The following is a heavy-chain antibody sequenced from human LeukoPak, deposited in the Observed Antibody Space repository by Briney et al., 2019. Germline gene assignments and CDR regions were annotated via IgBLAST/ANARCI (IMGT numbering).Heavy chain of an antibody. J-gene: IGHJ3*02. CDR3: ARDRVAFDI. Sequence: GRSLRLSCAASGFTFSSYAMHWVRQAPGKGLEWVAVISYDGSNKYYADSVKGRFTISRDNSKNTLYLQINSMRAEDTAVYYCARDRVAFDIWGQGTMVTVSS. CDR1: GFTFSSYA. CDR2: ISYDGSNK. V-gene: IGHV3-30*04. D-gene: IGHD3-10*01.